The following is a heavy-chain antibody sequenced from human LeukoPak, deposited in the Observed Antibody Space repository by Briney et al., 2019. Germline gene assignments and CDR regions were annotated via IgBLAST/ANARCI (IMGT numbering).Heavy chain of an antibody. CDR3: ARFGQSFPL. CDR2: IQPDGRQT. CDR1: GFTFVHDW. Sequence: GGSLRLSCVASGFTFVHDWMTGVRQAPGEGLEWVGNIQPDGRQTIYVDSGKGRFSISRDNANNSLYLHMNSLRADDTAVYYCARFGQSFPLWGRGTMVTISS. D-gene: IGHD3/OR15-3a*01. J-gene: IGHJ4*02. V-gene: IGHV3-7*01.